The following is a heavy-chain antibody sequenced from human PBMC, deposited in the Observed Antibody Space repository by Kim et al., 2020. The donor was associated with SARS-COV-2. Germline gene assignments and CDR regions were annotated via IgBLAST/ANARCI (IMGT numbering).Heavy chain of an antibody. J-gene: IGHJ4*02. D-gene: IGHD4-17*01. Sequence: NYAQKVQGGVTITADESTSTAYIELSSLRSDDTAVYYCARDLYYGGPFDYWGQGTLVTVSS. CDR3: ARDLYYGGPFDY. V-gene: IGHV1-69*01.